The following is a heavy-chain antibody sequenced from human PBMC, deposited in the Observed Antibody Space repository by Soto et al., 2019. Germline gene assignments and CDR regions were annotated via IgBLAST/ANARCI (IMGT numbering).Heavy chain of an antibody. V-gene: IGHV3-30*18. CDR2: ISYDGSNK. D-gene: IGHD5-18*01. J-gene: IGHJ6*02. CDR3: AKLAISDTAMVTTSYYYYGMDV. Sequence: PGGSLRLSCAASGFTFSSYGMHWVRQAPGKGLEWVAVISYDGSNKYYADSVKGRFTISRDNSKNTLYLQMNSLRAEDTAVYYCAKLAISDTAMVTTSYYYYGMDVWGQGTTVTVSS. CDR1: GFTFSSYG.